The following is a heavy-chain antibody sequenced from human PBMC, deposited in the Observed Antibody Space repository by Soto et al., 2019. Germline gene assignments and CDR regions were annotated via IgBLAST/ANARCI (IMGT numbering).Heavy chain of an antibody. J-gene: IGHJ3*02. Sequence: GGSLRLSCAASGYTFSSYGMHWVRQAPGKGLEWVAVIWYDGSNKYYADSVKGRFTISRDNSKNTLYLQMNSLRAEDTAVYYCARGLGYCSSTSCYEDAFDIWGQGTVVTVSS. CDR1: GYTFSSYG. V-gene: IGHV3-33*01. D-gene: IGHD2-2*01. CDR3: ARGLGYCSSTSCYEDAFDI. CDR2: IWYDGSNK.